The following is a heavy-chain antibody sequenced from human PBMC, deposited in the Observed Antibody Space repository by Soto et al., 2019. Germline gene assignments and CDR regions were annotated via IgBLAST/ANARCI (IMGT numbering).Heavy chain of an antibody. CDR3: ARLFGGVRHMDV. V-gene: IGHV4-30-4*01. CDR2: IYYSGST. CDR1: GGSISSGDYY. Sequence: TLSLTCTVSGGSISSGDYYWSWIRQPPGKGLEWIGYIYYSGSTYYNPSLKSRVTISVDTSKNQFSLKLSSVTAADTAVYYCARLFGGVRHMDVWGQGTTVTVSS. D-gene: IGHD3-16*01. J-gene: IGHJ6*02.